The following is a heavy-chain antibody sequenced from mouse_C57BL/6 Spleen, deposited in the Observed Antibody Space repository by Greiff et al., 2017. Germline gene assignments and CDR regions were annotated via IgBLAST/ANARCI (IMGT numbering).Heavy chain of an antibody. Sequence: QVQLQQPGAELVMPGASVKLSCKASGYTFTSYWMHWVKQRPGQGLEWIGEIDPSDSYTNYNQKFKGKSTLTVDKSSSTAYMQLSSLTSEDSAVYYCARSGLRRGYYFDYWGKGTTLTVS. V-gene: IGHV1-69*01. CDR1: GYTFTSYW. CDR2: IDPSDSYT. D-gene: IGHD2-4*01. CDR3: ARSGLRRGYYFDY. J-gene: IGHJ2*01.